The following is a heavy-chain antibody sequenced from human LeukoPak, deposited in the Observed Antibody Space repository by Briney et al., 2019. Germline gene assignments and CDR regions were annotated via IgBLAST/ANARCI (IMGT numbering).Heavy chain of an antibody. CDR2: IRYDGSNK. J-gene: IGHJ4*02. Sequence: GGSLRLSCAASGFTFSSYGMHWVRQAPGKGLEWVAFIRYDGSNKYYADSVKGRFTISRDNSKNTLYLQMNSLRAEDTAVYYCAKDRDYYGPGSYFFDYWGQGTLVTVSS. V-gene: IGHV3-30*02. CDR3: AKDRDYYGPGSYFFDY. CDR1: GFTFSSYG. D-gene: IGHD3-10*01.